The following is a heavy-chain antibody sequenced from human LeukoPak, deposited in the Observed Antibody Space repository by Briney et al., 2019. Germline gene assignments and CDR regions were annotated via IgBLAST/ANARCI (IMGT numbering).Heavy chain of an antibody. CDR3: ARSDGYGLVGI. CDR2: IYYSGST. CDR1: GGSISSSSYY. J-gene: IGHJ3*02. Sequence: SETLSLTCTVSGGSISSSSYYWGWIRQPPGKGLEWIGSIYYSGSTYYNPSLKGRVTISVDTSKNQFSLTLSSVTAADTAVYYCARSDGYGLVGIWGQGTMVTVSS. V-gene: IGHV4-39*07. D-gene: IGHD3-10*01.